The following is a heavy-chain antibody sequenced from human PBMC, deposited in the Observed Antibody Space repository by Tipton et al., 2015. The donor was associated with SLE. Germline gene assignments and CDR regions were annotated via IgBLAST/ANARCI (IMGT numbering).Heavy chain of an antibody. CDR1: GGSISSGSYY. Sequence: TLSLTCTVSGGSISSGSYYWGWIRQPPGKGLEWIGSIYYSGSTYYNPSLKSRVPISVDTSKNQFSLKLSSVTAADTAVYYCAVGAKGWYWYFDLWGRGTLVTVSS. J-gene: IGHJ2*01. CDR3: AVGAKGWYWYFDL. V-gene: IGHV4-39*01. D-gene: IGHD1-26*01. CDR2: IYYSGST.